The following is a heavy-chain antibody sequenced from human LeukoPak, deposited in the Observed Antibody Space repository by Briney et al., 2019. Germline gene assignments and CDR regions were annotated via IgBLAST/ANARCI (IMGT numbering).Heavy chain of an antibody. CDR1: GYSVSSGFY. J-gene: IGHJ4*02. D-gene: IGHD1-26*01. Sequence: SETLSLTCTVSGYSVSSGFYWGWIRQPPGKWLEWVGIIYHSGNTYYNPSLKSRVTMSLDTSKNQFYLKLTSVTAADTAVYYCARLGYIVGATHHDYWGQGTLVTVSS. V-gene: IGHV4-38-2*02. CDR2: IYHSGNT. CDR3: ARLGYIVGATHHDY.